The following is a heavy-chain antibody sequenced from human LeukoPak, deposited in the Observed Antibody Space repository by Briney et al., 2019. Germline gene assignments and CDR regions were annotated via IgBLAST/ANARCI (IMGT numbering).Heavy chain of an antibody. J-gene: IGHJ6*02. CDR2: INPNSGGT. D-gene: IGHD3-16*01. Sequence: ASVKVSCKASGYTFTGYYMHWVRQAPGQGLEWMGWINPNSGGTNYAQKFQGRVTMTRDTSISTAYMELSRLRSDDTAVYYCARNQLYLGESLLYYYYGMDVWGQGTTVTVSS. CDR1: GYTFTGYY. CDR3: ARNQLYLGESLLYYYYGMDV. V-gene: IGHV1-2*02.